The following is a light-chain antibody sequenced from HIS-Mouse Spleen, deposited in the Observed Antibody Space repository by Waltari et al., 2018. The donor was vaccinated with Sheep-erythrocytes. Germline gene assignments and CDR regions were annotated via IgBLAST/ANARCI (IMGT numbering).Light chain of an antibody. V-gene: IGLV2-14*03. Sequence: QSALTQPASVSGSPGQSITISCTGTTSDVGGWNHVPCYQQHPGKAPKLTISDVSKRPSGVSNRFSGSKSGNTASLTISGLQAEDEADYYCSSYTSSSTRVFGGGTKLTVL. J-gene: IGLJ3*02. CDR1: TSDVGGWNH. CDR2: DVS. CDR3: SSYTSSSTRV.